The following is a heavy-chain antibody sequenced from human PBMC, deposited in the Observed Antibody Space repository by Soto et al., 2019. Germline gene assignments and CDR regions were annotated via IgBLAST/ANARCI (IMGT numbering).Heavy chain of an antibody. CDR3: TRLIRAAQDY. CDR2: IRDRAFSYAT. D-gene: IGHD3-10*01. Sequence: EVLLVESGGGLVQPGGSLKLSCAASGFVFKDSSIHWVRQASGKGLEWVGRIRDRAFSYATAYAASVKGRSTISRDDSTHTAYLQMNSLETEDTAIYYCTRLIRAAQDYWGQGTLVSVSS. CDR1: GFVFKDSS. V-gene: IGHV3-73*01. J-gene: IGHJ4*02.